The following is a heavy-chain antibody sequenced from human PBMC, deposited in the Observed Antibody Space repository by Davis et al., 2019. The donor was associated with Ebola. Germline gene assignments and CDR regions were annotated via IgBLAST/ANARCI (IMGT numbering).Heavy chain of an antibody. CDR1: GDSISSHY. J-gene: IGHJ3*02. D-gene: IGHD2-15*01. CDR3: ARPSGYCSGGSCSETFDI. CDR2: IYSSGNT. Sequence: SETLSLTCTVSGDSISSHYWSWIRQPAGKGLEWIGRIYSSGNTNSNPSLKSRVTMSVDTSKSQFSLKLSSVTAADTAVYYCARPSGYCSGGSCSETFDIWGQGTMVTVSS. V-gene: IGHV4-4*07.